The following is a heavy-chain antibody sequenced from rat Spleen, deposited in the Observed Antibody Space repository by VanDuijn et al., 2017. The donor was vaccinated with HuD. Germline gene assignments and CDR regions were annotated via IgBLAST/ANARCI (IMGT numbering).Heavy chain of an antibody. CDR3: ATRDGGYPG. CDR2: ISFDGGST. Sequence: EVQLVESDGGLVQPGRSLKLSCAASGFTFNNYWMTWIRQAPTKGLEWVATISFDGGSTYYRDSVKGRFAISRDNAKSTLYLQMDSLRSDDTATYYCATRDGGYPGWGQGTLVTVSS. J-gene: IGHJ3*01. CDR1: GFTFNNYW. D-gene: IGHD1-11*01. V-gene: IGHV5-29*01.